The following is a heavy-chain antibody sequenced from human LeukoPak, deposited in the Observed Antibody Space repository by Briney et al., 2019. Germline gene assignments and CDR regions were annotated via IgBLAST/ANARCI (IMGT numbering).Heavy chain of an antibody. CDR1: GGSISSGGYY. Sequence: PSETLSLTCTVSGGSISSGGYYWSWIRQHPGKGLEWIGYIYYSGSTYYNPSLKSRVTISVDTSKNQFSLKLSSVTAADTAVYYCASTCRRSRLRYFDWLFSGDAFDIWGQGTMVTVSS. CDR3: ASTCRRSRLRYFDWLFSGDAFDI. D-gene: IGHD3-9*01. J-gene: IGHJ3*02. CDR2: IYYSGST. V-gene: IGHV4-31*03.